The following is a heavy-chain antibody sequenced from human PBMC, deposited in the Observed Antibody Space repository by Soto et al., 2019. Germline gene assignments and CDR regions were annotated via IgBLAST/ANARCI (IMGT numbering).Heavy chain of an antibody. J-gene: IGHJ5*02. CDR3: ARGRRQQLVRTAYDWFDP. D-gene: IGHD6-13*01. CDR1: GGSFNAYY. V-gene: IGHV4-34*01. Sequence: CAVYGGSFNAYYWNWIRQPPGKGLEWIGEINYSGSTNYNPSLKSRVTISVDTSKNQFSLNLSSVTAADTAVYYCARGRRQQLVRTAYDWFDPWGQGTLVTVSS. CDR2: INYSGST.